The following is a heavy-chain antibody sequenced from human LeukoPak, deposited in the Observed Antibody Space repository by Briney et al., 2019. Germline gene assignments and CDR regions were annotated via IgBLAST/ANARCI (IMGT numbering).Heavy chain of an antibody. Sequence: GGSLTLSCAASGFTFSSYAMSWVRQAPGKGLDLVSGISGSGGSTFYADSVKGRFTISRDNSKNTLYLQMNSLRAEDTAVYYCVKDRSCWDFIDYYYGMDVWGQGTTVTVPS. CDR1: GFTFSSYA. D-gene: IGHD2-15*01. V-gene: IGHV3-23*01. CDR3: VKDRSCWDFIDYYYGMDV. J-gene: IGHJ6*02. CDR2: ISGSGGST.